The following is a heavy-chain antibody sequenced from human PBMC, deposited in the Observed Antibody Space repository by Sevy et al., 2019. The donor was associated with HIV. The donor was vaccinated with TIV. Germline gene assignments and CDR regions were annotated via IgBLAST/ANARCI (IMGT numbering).Heavy chain of an antibody. Sequence: GSPRPLRSGFGLNFDDYGMSWGRQAPGKGPEWVSAINWNGVGTSYADSVKGRFTISRDNAKNSLYVQMNSLRAEDTALYYCARERSCGGDCYYFDYWGQGTLVTVSS. CDR2: INWNGVGT. J-gene: IGHJ4*02. D-gene: IGHD2-21*02. CDR1: GLNFDDYG. V-gene: IGHV3-20*03. CDR3: ARERSCGGDCYYFDY.